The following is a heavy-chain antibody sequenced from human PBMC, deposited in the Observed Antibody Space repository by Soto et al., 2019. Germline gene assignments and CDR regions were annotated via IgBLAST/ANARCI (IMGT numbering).Heavy chain of an antibody. CDR1: AFMLSDFA. J-gene: IGHJ4*02. V-gene: IGHV3-23*01. CDR2: LTGSSGVT. Sequence: PGGSLRLSGVVSAFMLSDFAMSWERQAPGKGLEWVSTLTGSSGVTYYADSVKGRFAISRDNSRNTLSLQMNSLTAEDTAVYYCAKGGATYGLLTHDYWGQGTRVTVSS. CDR3: AKGGATYGLLTHDY. D-gene: IGHD3-9*01.